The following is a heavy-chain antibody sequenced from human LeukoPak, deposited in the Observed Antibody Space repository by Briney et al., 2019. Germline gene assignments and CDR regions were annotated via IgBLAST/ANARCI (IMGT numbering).Heavy chain of an antibody. J-gene: IGHJ3*02. D-gene: IGHD1-7*01. Sequence: GGSLRLSCAASGFTFSSYWMSWVRQAPGKGLEWVANIKQDGSEKYYADSVKGRFIISRDNAKNSLYLQMNSLRAEDTAVYYCARPMELQDAFDIWGQGTMVTVSS. CDR2: IKQDGSEK. CDR3: ARPMELQDAFDI. V-gene: IGHV3-7*01. CDR1: GFTFSSYW.